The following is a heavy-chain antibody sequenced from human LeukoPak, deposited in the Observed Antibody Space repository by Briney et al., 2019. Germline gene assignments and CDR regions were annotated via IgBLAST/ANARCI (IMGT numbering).Heavy chain of an antibody. D-gene: IGHD5-18*01. CDR2: ISYDGSNK. CDR3: ARGIVGGYSNFDY. V-gene: IGHV3-30*03. CDR1: GFTFSSYG. J-gene: IGHJ4*02. Sequence: GGSLRLSCAASGFTFSSYGMHWVRQAPGKGLEWVAVISYDGSNKYYADSVKGRFTISRDNSKNTLYLQMNSPRAEDTAVYYCARGIVGGYSNFDYWGQGTLVTVSS.